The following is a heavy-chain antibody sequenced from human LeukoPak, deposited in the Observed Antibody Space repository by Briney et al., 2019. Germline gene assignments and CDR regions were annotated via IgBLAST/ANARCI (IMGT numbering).Heavy chain of an antibody. J-gene: IGHJ3*02. Sequence: GGSLRLSCVASGLTFSSHAMTWVRQTPGKGLEWVSGISWNSGSIGYADSVKGRFTISRDNAKNSLYLQMNSLRAEDTALYYCAKEGAYGSGSPMDAFDIWGQGTMVTVSS. CDR3: AKEGAYGSGSPMDAFDI. CDR2: ISWNSGSI. D-gene: IGHD3-10*01. CDR1: GLTFSSHA. V-gene: IGHV3-9*01.